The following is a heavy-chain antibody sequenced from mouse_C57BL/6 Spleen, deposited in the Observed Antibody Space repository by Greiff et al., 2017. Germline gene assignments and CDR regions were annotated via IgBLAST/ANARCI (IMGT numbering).Heavy chain of an antibody. D-gene: IGHD1-1*01. CDR1: GFSLTSYG. V-gene: IGHV2-2*01. CDR2: IWSGGST. CDR3: ARDYYGSSYWYFDV. Sequence: VQLQQSGPGLVQPSQILSITGTVPGFSLTSYGLHWVRQSPGKGLEWLGVIWSGGSTDYNAAFISRLSISKDNSKSQVFFKMNSLQADDTAKYYCARDYYGSSYWYFDVWGTGTTVTVSS. J-gene: IGHJ1*03.